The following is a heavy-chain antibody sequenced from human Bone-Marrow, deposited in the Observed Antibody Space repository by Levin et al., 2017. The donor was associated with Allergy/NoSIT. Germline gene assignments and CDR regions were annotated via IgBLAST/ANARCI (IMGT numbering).Heavy chain of an antibody. D-gene: IGHD4-23*01. V-gene: IGHV1-8*01. J-gene: IGHJ4*02. Sequence: GESLKISCKASGYTFTSYDINWVRQATGQGLEWMGWMNPNSGNTGYAQKFQGRVTMTRNTSISTAYMELSSLRSEDTAVYYCAREWTTVVTPAVFDYWGQGTLVTVSS. CDR1: GYTFTSYD. CDR2: MNPNSGNT. CDR3: AREWTTVVTPAVFDY.